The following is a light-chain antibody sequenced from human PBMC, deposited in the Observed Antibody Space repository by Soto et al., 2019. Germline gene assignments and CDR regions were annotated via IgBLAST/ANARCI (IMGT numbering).Light chain of an antibody. Sequence: DIVMTQSPKSLAVSLGETATINCKSSQSLLSSSDNRNYLAWYQQRPGQPPNLLIYWAFARESGVPDRISGSGSETNFTLTISSLQAEDVAVYYCQQYYSTHWTFGQGTRVEIK. CDR1: QSLLSSSDNRNY. J-gene: IGKJ1*01. CDR2: WAF. CDR3: QQYYSTHWT. V-gene: IGKV4-1*01.